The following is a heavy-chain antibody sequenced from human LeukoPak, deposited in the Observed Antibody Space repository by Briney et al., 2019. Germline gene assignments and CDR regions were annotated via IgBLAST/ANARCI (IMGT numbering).Heavy chain of an antibody. CDR1: GGSISSYY. CDR3: ARDSLWFGELRAPWFDP. Sequence: SETLSLTCTVSGGSISSYYWSWIRQPAGKGLEWIGRIYTSGSTNYNPSLKSRVTMSVDTSENQFSLKLSSVTAADTAGYYCARDSLWFGELRAPWFDPWGQGTLVTVSS. J-gene: IGHJ5*02. CDR2: IYTSGST. D-gene: IGHD3-10*01. V-gene: IGHV4-4*07.